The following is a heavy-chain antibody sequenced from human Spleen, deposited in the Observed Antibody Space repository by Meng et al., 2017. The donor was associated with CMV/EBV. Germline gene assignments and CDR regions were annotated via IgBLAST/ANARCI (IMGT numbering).Heavy chain of an antibody. Sequence: SETLSLTCSVSGDSVSGYSWSWIRQPPGKGLEWIGSIYHIGSPSYDPSLRSRVTMSIDTSKNQVSLKLRSVTAADTAVYFCARGEMATIGYWGQGTVVTVSS. CDR2: IYHIGSP. V-gene: IGHV4-59*02. CDR1: GDSVSGYS. D-gene: IGHD5-24*01. J-gene: IGHJ4*02. CDR3: ARGEMATIGY.